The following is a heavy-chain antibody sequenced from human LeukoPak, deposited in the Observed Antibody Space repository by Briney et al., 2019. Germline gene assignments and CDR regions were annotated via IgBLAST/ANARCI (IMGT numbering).Heavy chain of an antibody. Sequence: PGGSLRLSCAASGFTFSSYGMHWVRQAPGKGLEWVAVISYDGSNKYYADSVKGRFTISRDNSKNTLYLQMNSLRAEDTAVYYCAKDSVAGTGYWGQGTLVTVSS. J-gene: IGHJ4*02. CDR2: ISYDGSNK. D-gene: IGHD6-19*01. V-gene: IGHV3-30*18. CDR1: GFTFSSYG. CDR3: AKDSVAGTGY.